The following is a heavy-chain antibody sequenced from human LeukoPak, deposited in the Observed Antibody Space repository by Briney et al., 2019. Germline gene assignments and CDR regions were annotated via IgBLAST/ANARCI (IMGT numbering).Heavy chain of an antibody. CDR3: ARRAVSGSREYFFTY. J-gene: IGHJ4*02. CDR1: GFTFTSYG. Sequence: PGGSLRLSCAASGFTFTSYGMSWVRQAPRKGLEWVSSISSSSIGTYYADSVKGRFTISRDNSKNTLYLQMNSLRGEDTAVYYCARRAVSGSREYFFTYWGQGTLVTVSS. CDR2: ISSSSIGT. V-gene: IGHV3-23*01. D-gene: IGHD2-2*01.